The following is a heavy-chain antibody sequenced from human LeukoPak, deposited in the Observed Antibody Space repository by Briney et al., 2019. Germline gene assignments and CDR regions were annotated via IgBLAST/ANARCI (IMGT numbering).Heavy chain of an antibody. CDR1: GVSVSSADYY. CDR2: INHSGST. J-gene: IGHJ4*02. Sequence: SETLSLTCTVSGVSVSSADYYWSWIRQPPGKGLEWIGEINHSGSTNYNPSLKSRVTISVDTSKNQFSLKLSSVTAADTAVYYCARGRAYARNYYGSGSKVSRDYWGQGTLVTVSS. V-gene: IGHV4-34*01. D-gene: IGHD3-10*01. CDR3: ARGRAYARNYYGSGSKVSRDY.